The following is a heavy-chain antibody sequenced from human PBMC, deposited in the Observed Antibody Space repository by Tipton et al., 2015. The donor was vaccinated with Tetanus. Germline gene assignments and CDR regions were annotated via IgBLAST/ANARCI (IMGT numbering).Heavy chain of an antibody. J-gene: IGHJ4*02. Sequence: SLRLSCAASGFTFGSNPMTWVRQAPGKGLEWVSSISGSGGSTYYADSVKGRFTISRDNSKNTLYLQMNSLRAEDTAVYYCAKEGLSAFDCWGQGTLVSVSS. CDR1: GFTFGSNP. V-gene: IGHV3-23*01. CDR2: ISGSGGST. D-gene: IGHD6-13*01. CDR3: AKEGLSAFDC.